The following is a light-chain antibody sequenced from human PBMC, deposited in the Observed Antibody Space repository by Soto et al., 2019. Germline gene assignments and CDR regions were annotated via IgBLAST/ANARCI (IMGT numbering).Light chain of an antibody. CDR3: QQSYSTPGT. Sequence: DIQVTQSPSSRSASVVDRVTITCRASQDIKNYLNWYQRKPGTAPKLLIHAVSNLQSGVPSRFSGSGSGTDFTLAISSLQPEDFATYYCQQSYSTPGTFGQGTKVDIK. CDR1: QDIKNY. V-gene: IGKV1-39*01. CDR2: AVS. J-gene: IGKJ1*01.